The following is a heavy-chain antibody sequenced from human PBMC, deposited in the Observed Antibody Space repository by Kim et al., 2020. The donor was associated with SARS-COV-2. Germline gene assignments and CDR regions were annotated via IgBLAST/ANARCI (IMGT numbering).Heavy chain of an antibody. J-gene: IGHJ6*02. CDR1: GYTFTSYD. CDR2: MNPNSGNT. CDR3: TRARRGGDSCDSRACYYYGMDV. Sequence: ASVKVSCKASGYTFTSYDINWVRQATGQGLEWMGWMNPNSGNTGYVQKFQGRVTMTRNTSISTAYMELSSLRSEDTAVYYCTRARRGGDSCDSRACYYYGMDVWGQGTTVTVSS. D-gene: IGHD2-15*01. V-gene: IGHV1-8*01.